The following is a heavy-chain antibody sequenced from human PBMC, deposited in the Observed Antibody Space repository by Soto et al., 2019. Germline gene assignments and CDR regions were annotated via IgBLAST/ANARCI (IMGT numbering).Heavy chain of an antibody. D-gene: IGHD3-10*01. CDR1: GGTFSSYP. Sequence: QVQLVQSGAEVKKPGSSVKVSCKASGGTFSSYPISWVRQAPGQGLEWMGRIIPILGIANYAQKFQGRVTITADKSTSTAYMELSSLRSEDTAVYYCARSMVRGHFDYWGQGTLVTVSS. V-gene: IGHV1-69*02. J-gene: IGHJ4*02. CDR3: ARSMVRGHFDY. CDR2: IIPILGIA.